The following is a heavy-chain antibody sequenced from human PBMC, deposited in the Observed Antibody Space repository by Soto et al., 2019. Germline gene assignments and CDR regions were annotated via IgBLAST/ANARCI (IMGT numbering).Heavy chain of an antibody. J-gene: IGHJ4*02. Sequence: EVQLLESGGGLVQPGGSLRLSCAASGFTFSNYAMNWVRQAPGKGLEWVSSISGSGGGTYYADSVKGRSTISRDNSKNTLYLHMNSLRADDTAVYHCAKATQPAAGYWGQGTLVTVSS. CDR2: ISGSGGGT. V-gene: IGHV3-23*01. CDR3: AKATQPAAGY. CDR1: GFTFSNYA. D-gene: IGHD6-13*01.